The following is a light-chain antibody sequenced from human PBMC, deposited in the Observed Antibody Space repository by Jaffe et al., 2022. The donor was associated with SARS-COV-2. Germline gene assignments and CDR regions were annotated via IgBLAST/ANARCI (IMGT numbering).Light chain of an antibody. Sequence: QSVLTQPPSVSGAPGQRVTISCTGSSSNIGAGYDVHFYQQLPGTAPKLLIYGNSNRPSGVPDRFSGSKSGTSASLAITGLQAEDEADYYCQSYDSSLSGWVFGGGTKLTVL. CDR1: SSNIGAGYD. V-gene: IGLV1-40*01. CDR2: GNS. J-gene: IGLJ3*02. CDR3: QSYDSSLSGWV.